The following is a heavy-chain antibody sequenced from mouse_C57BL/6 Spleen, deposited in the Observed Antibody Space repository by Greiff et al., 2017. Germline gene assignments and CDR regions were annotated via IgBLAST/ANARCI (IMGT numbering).Heavy chain of an antibody. Sequence: QVQLQQSGAELVKPGASVKISCKASGYAFSSYWMNWVKQRPGKGLEWIGQIYPGDGDTNYNGKFKGKATLTADKSSSTAYMPLSSLTSEDSAVYFCARGYYGSSNYAMDYWGQGTSVTVSS. CDR1: GYAFSSYW. CDR2: IYPGDGDT. J-gene: IGHJ4*01. D-gene: IGHD1-1*01. V-gene: IGHV1-80*01. CDR3: ARGYYGSSNYAMDY.